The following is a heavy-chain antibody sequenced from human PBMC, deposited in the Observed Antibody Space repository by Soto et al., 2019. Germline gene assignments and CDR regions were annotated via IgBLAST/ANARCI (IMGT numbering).Heavy chain of an antibody. CDR1: GFTFSSYG. CDR3: AKDATTVNRYFQH. D-gene: IGHD4-17*01. J-gene: IGHJ1*01. CDR2: IWYDGSNK. V-gene: IGHV3-33*06. Sequence: QVQLVESGGGVVKPGRSLRLSCAASGFTFSSYGMHWVRQAPGKGLEWVAVIWYDGSNKYYANSVKGRFTISRDNSKNTLYLQMNSLRAEDTAVYYCAKDATTVNRYFQHWGQGTLVTVSS.